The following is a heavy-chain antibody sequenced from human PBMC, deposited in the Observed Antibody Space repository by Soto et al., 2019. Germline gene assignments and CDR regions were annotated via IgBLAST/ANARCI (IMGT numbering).Heavy chain of an antibody. D-gene: IGHD3-3*01. CDR3: ARVKQYDFWSGPRPNYYYYGMDV. J-gene: IGHJ6*02. V-gene: IGHV3-74*01. CDR1: GFTFSSYW. CDR2: INSDGSST. Sequence: GGTLRLSCAASGFTFSSYWMHWVRQAPGKRLVWVSRINSDGSSTSYADSVKGRFTISRDNAKNTLYLQMNSLRAEDTAVYYCARVKQYDFWSGPRPNYYYYGMDVWGQGTTVTVSS.